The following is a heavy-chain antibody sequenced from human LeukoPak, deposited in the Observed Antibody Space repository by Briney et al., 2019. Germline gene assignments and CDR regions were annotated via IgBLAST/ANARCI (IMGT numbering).Heavy chain of an antibody. D-gene: IGHD2-21*02. V-gene: IGHV1-69*13. Sequence: GASVTVSCTASGGTFSSYAISWVRQAPGQGLEWMGGIIPIFGTANYAQKFQGRVTITADESTSTAYMELSSLRSEDTAVYYCARGLGLRGDTYFDYWGQGTLVTVSS. CDR2: IIPIFGTA. CDR3: ARGLGLRGDTYFDY. CDR1: GGTFSSYA. J-gene: IGHJ4*02.